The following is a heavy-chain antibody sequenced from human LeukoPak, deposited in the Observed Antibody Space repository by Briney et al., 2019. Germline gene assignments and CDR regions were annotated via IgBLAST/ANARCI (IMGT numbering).Heavy chain of an antibody. J-gene: IGHJ5*02. CDR1: ENDFATFW. D-gene: IGHD3-10*01. Sequence: GESLKISCKGSENDFATFWFGWVRQMPGKGREWGGVVYPGDSRVRYNPSFQGQVTLSVDRSTSTAYLQWTSLKASDTAMYFCARREFSDNWIDPWGQGTLVTVSS. CDR3: ARREFSDNWIDP. CDR2: VYPGDSRV. V-gene: IGHV5-51*01.